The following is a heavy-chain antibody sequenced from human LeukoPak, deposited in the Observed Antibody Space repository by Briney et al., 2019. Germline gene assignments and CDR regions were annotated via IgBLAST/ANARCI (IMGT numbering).Heavy chain of an antibody. CDR3: AKEGGGSSGDVIEYYFDY. V-gene: IGHV3-33*06. D-gene: IGHD6-19*01. CDR2: IWYDGSNK. CDR1: VFTFSSYG. Sequence: GGSLRLSCAQSVFTFSSYGMHWVRQAPGKGLEWVAVIWYDGSNKYYADSVKGRFTISRGNSKNTLYLQMNSLRAEDTAVYYCAKEGGGSSGDVIEYYFDYWGQGTLVTVSS. J-gene: IGHJ4*02.